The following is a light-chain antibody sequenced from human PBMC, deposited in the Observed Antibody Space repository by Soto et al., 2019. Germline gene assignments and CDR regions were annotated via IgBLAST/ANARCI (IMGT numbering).Light chain of an antibody. CDR2: EVS. CDR3: ISYACSNNYV. Sequence: QSVLTQPPSASGSPGQSVTISCTGTSSDVGAYNYVSWYQQHPGKAPKLMIYEVSKRPSGVPDRFSGSKSANTASLTVSGLQAEDDADYYCISYACSNNYVFGTGTKLTFL. CDR1: SSDVGAYNY. J-gene: IGLJ1*01. V-gene: IGLV2-8*01.